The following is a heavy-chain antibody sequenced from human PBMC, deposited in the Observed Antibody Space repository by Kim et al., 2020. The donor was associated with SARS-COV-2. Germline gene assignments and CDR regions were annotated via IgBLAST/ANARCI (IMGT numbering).Heavy chain of an antibody. Sequence: GGSLRLSCSASGFTFDIYAMTWVRQAPGKGLEWVSTISDSGGSTYYADSVRGRFTISRDNSKNMLYLQINSLRPEDTAVYSCAKARELNDRGYFDSWCQG. CDR3: AKARELNDRGYFDS. V-gene: IGHV3-23*01. J-gene: IGHJ4*02. D-gene: IGHD3-10*01. CDR1: GFTFDIYA. CDR2: ISDSGGST.